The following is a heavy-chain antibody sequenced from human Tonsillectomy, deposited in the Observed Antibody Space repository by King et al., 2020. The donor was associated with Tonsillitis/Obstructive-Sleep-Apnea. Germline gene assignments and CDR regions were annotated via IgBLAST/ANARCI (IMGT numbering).Heavy chain of an antibody. V-gene: IGHV3-23*04. J-gene: IGHJ4*02. CDR3: AKARSSTSTSCYNY. Sequence: VQLVESGGGLVQPGGSLRFSCAASGFTFSSYAMSWVRQAPGKGLEWVSVIDGSGGSTYYADSEKGRFTISRDNSKNTLYLQMNSLRAEDTAVYYCAKARSSTSTSCYNYWGQGTLVTVSS. D-gene: IGHD2-2*02. CDR1: GFTFSSYA. CDR2: IDGSGGST.